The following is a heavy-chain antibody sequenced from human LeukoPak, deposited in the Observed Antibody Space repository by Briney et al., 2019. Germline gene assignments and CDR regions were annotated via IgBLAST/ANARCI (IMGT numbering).Heavy chain of an antibody. V-gene: IGHV3-30*18. CDR3: AKDFVRGVKILLH. CDR1: GDSISSNY. Sequence: PSETLSLTCAVSGDSISSNYWWSWVRQAPGKGLEWVAVISYEGSNKYYADSVKGRFTISRDNSKNTLYLQINSLRAEDTAVYYCAKDFVRGVKILLHWGQGTLVTVFS. J-gene: IGHJ4*02. CDR2: ISYEGSNK. D-gene: IGHD3-10*02.